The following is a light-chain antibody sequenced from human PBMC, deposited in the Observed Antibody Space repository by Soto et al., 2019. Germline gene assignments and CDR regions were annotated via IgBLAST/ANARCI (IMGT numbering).Light chain of an antibody. CDR1: QSISRN. Sequence: DIQMTQSPSSLSASVGDRVTITCRASQSISRNLNWYQHKPGKAPKLLIYAASSLQNGVPSRFSGGGSCTEFTLIISSLQPEDFCTYYCQQSYTTASITFGQGTRLASK. V-gene: IGKV1-39*01. J-gene: IGKJ5*01. CDR3: QQSYTTASIT. CDR2: AAS.